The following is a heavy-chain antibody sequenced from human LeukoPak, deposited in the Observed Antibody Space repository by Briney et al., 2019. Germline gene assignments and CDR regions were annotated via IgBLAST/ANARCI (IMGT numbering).Heavy chain of an antibody. J-gene: IGHJ3*02. D-gene: IGHD3-22*01. CDR3: ARDWVEDYYDSSGYPYDAFDI. CDR1: GFTFSSYW. CDR2: IKQDGSEK. Sequence: GGSLRLSCAASGFTFSSYWMSWVRQAPGKGLEWVANIKQDGSEKYYVDSVKGRFTISRDNAKNSLYLQMNSLRAEDTAVYYCARDWVEDYYDSSGYPYDAFDIWGQGTMVTVSS. V-gene: IGHV3-7*01.